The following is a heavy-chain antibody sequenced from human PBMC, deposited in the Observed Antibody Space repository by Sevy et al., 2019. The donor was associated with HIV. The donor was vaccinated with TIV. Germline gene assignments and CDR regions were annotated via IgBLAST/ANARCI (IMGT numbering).Heavy chain of an antibody. V-gene: IGHV1-69*13. CDR2: IIAIFGTT. D-gene: IGHD2-21*01. J-gene: IGHJ6*03. CDR1: GGTFRDYG. CDR3: VTTPPYSRSRDDDPYYYYIAV. Sequence: ASVKVSCKASGGTFRDYGINWVRQAPGQGLEWMGRIIAIFGTTRYAQRFQGRVTITADESTSTVYMELSSLRSEDTAVYYCVTTPPYSRSRDDDPYYYYIAVWGTGTTVTVSS.